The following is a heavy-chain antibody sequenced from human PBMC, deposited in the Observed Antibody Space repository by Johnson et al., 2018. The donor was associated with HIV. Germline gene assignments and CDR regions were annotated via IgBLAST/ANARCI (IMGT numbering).Heavy chain of an antibody. CDR3: ARQEVRYYYDSSPADAFDI. CDR2: ISSSGSTI. D-gene: IGHD3-22*01. CDR1: GFTFSDYY. Sequence: QVQLVESGGGLVKPGGSLRLSCAASGFTFSDYYMSWIRQAPGKGLEWVSYISSSGSTIYYADSVKGRFTISRDNAKNSLYLQMNSLRAEDTAVYYCARQEVRYYYDSSPADAFDIWGQGTMVTVSS. V-gene: IGHV3-11*04. J-gene: IGHJ3*02.